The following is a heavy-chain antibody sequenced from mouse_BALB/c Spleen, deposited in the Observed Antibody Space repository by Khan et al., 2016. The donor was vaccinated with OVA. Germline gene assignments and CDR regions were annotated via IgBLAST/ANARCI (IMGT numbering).Heavy chain of an antibody. CDR1: AFNIKDYY. Sequence: VQLQQSGAELVRSGASVKLSCTASAFNIKDYYIHWVKQRPEQGLEWIGWIDPENGNTEYAPKFQGKATMTADTSSHTAYLALRSLTSEDTAVYYCNERGVYAMDYWGQGTSVTVSS. CDR2: IDPENGNT. J-gene: IGHJ4*01. V-gene: IGHV14-4*02. CDR3: NERGVYAMDY.